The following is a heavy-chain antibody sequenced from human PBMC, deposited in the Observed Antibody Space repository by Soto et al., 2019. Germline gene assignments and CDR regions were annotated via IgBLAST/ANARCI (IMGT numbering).Heavy chain of an antibody. Sequence: SETLSLTCTVSGGSISSYYWSWIRQPPGKGLEWIGYIYYSGSTNYNPSLKSRVTISVDTSKNQFSLKLSSVTAADTAVYYCARLSSGYSSSYTLDYWGQGTLVTVSS. J-gene: IGHJ4*02. V-gene: IGHV4-59*08. CDR1: GGSISSYY. CDR2: IYYSGST. CDR3: ARLSSGYSSSYTLDY. D-gene: IGHD6-6*01.